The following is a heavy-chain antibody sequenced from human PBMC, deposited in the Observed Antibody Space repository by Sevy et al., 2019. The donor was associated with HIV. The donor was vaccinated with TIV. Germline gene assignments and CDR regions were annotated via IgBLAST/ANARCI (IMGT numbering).Heavy chain of an antibody. CDR3: AKDWGRDTTSRDYSYYYALDF. Sequence: GGSLRLSCAASGFTFNLYAIVWVRQPPGKGLEWVSGISGKAGGTFYADSVKGRCTFSRATSKNAVYLPMDSLRADDTAIYYCAKDWGRDTTSRDYSYYYALDFWGQGTTVTVSS. D-gene: IGHD3-16*01. CDR1: GFTFNLYA. CDR2: ISGKAGGT. J-gene: IGHJ6*02. V-gene: IGHV3-23*01.